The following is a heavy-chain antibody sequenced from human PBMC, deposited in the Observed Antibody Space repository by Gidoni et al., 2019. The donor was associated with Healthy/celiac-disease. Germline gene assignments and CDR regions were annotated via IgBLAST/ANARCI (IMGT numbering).Heavy chain of an antibody. CDR2: IYYSGST. CDR3: ARLGPYYGSGSPSSLAY. Sequence: WIRQPPGKGLEWIGSIYYSGSTYYNPSLKSRVTISVDTSKNQFSLKLSSVTAADTAVYYCARLGPYYGSGSPSSLAYWGQGTLVTVSS. V-gene: IGHV4-39*01. J-gene: IGHJ4*02. D-gene: IGHD3-10*01.